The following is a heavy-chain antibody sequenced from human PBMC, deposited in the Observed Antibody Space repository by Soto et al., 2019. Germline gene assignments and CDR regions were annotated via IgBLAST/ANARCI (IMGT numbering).Heavy chain of an antibody. J-gene: IGHJ4*02. CDR3: ASGASRWYPYFFDS. CDR1: EGTFNSYA. Sequence: QARVVQSGAEVRKPGSSVKLSCKASEGTFNSYAIAWVRQAPGQGLEWMGGIIPYYNTLNYAQKFQDRVTITDDDSTNTVYMELSSMRSDDTAVYFCASGASRWYPYFFDSWAQGPLVTVSS. CDR2: IIPYYNTL. D-gene: IGHD6-13*01. V-gene: IGHV1-69*01.